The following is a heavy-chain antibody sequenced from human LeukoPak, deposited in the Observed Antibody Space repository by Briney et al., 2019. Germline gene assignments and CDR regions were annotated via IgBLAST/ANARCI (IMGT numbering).Heavy chain of an antibody. CDR3: ARGLAVAGTYYYYYYGMDV. D-gene: IGHD6-19*01. CDR1: GDSITSRNYL. V-gene: IGHV4-39*07. CDR2: INHSGST. Sequence: AETLSLTCTVSGDSITSRNYLWGWIRQPPGKGLEWIGEINHSGSTNYNPSLKSRVTISVDTSKNQFSLKLSSVTAADTAVYYCARGLAVAGTYYYYYYGMDVWGQGTTVTVSS. J-gene: IGHJ6*02.